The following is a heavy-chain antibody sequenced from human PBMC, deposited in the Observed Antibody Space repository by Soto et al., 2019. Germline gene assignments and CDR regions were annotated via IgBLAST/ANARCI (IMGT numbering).Heavy chain of an antibody. J-gene: IGHJ4*02. CDR1: GFTFSDYH. CDR3: ARDLYDSSGYSTFDN. V-gene: IGHV3-11*01. CDR2: ISSTGSTR. D-gene: IGHD3-22*01. Sequence: QVQLVESGGGLVKPGGSLRLSCAASGFTFSDYHMSWIRQAAGKGLEWVSYISSTGSTRYNADSVKGRFTISRDNAKNSLYLQMNSLSAEDTAVYYCARDLYDSSGYSTFDNWGQGTLVTVSS.